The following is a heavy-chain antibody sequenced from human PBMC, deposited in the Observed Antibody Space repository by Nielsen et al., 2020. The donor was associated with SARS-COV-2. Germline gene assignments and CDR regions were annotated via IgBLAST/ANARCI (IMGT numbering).Heavy chain of an antibody. Sequence: GGSLRLSCAASGFVFSSYAMNWVRQAPGKGLQWVSAISGSGRNTHYTDSVKGRFTISRDNSKNTLYLQLNSLRAEDTAVFYCAKISGSQRHYFDFWGQGALVTVSS. V-gene: IGHV3-23*01. CDR3: AKISGSQRHYFDF. CDR2: ISGSGRNT. D-gene: IGHD1-26*01. J-gene: IGHJ4*02. CDR1: GFVFSSYA.